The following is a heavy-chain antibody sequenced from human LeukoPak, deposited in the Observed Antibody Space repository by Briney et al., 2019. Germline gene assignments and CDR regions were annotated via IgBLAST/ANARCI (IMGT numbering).Heavy chain of an antibody. D-gene: IGHD2-15*01. J-gene: IGHJ3*02. CDR2: IYSGGST. Sequence: PGGSLRLSCAASGFTFSSYWMNWVRQAPGKGLEWVSVIYSGGSTYYADSVKGRFTISRDNSKNTLYLQMNSLRAEDTAVYYCARALHAFDIWGQGTMVTVSS. V-gene: IGHV3-66*01. CDR3: ARALHAFDI. CDR1: GFTFSSYW.